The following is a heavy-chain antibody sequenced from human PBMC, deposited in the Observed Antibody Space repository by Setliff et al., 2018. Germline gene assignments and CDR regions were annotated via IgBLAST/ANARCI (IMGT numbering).Heavy chain of an antibody. CDR2: INPSGGST. V-gene: IGHV1-46*01. CDR1: GYTFTSYF. CDR3: ARGPYGSGRHGWFDP. Sequence: WASVKVSCKASGYTFTSYFIHWVRQAPGQGLEWMGIINPSGGSTSYAQKFQGRVTMTRDTSTRTVYMELSSLRSEDTAMYYCARGPYGSGRHGWFDPWGQGTLVTVSS. D-gene: IGHD3-10*01. J-gene: IGHJ5*02.